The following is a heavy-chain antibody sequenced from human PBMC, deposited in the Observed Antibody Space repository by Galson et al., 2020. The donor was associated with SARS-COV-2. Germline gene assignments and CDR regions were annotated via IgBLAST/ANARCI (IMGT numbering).Heavy chain of an antibody. J-gene: IGHJ3*02. CDR2: INPNSGGT. CDR3: ARVHGEYDSSGYWAFDI. D-gene: IGHD3-22*01. CDR1: GYTFTGYY. Sequence: ASVKVSCKASGYTFTGYYMHWVRQAPGQGLEWMGWINPNSGGTNYAQKFQGRVTMTRDTSISTAYMELSRLRSDDTAVYYCARVHGEYDSSGYWAFDIWGQGTMVTVSS. V-gene: IGHV1-2*02.